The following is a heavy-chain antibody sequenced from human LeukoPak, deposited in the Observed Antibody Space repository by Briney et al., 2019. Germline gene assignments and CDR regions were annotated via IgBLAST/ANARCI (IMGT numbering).Heavy chain of an antibody. Sequence: GGSLRLSCAASGFTFSDYNMNWLRQAPGKGLEWVSYITNSGSTIRYADSVKGRFTISRDNAKNPLYLQMNSLRAEDTAVYYCARSIGLTGGGVDVWGQGTTVTVSS. CDR2: ITNSGSTI. D-gene: IGHD3-9*01. J-gene: IGHJ6*02. CDR1: GFTFSDYN. V-gene: IGHV3-11*01. CDR3: ARSIGLTGGGVDV.